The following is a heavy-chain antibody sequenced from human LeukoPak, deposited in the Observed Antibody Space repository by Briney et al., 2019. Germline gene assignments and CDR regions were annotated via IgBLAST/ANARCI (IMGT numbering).Heavy chain of an antibody. J-gene: IGHJ6*02. V-gene: IGHV1-69*01. CDR2: IIPIFGTA. CDR3: ARDPNTYPYYYGMDV. D-gene: IGHD2-2*02. Sequence: ASVKVSCKASGGTFSSYAISWVRQAPGQGLEWMGGIIPIFGTANYAQKFQGRVTITADESTSTAYMELSSLRSEDTAVYYCARDPNTYPYYYGMDVWGQGTTVTVSS. CDR1: GGTFSSYA.